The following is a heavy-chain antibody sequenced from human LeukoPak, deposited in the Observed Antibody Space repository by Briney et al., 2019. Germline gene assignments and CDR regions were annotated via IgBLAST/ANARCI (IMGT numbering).Heavy chain of an antibody. J-gene: IGHJ4*02. CDR2: INSDGSST. V-gene: IGHV3-74*01. Sequence: GGSLRLSCAASGFTFSSYWMHWVRQAPGKGLVWVSRINSDGSSTSYADSVKGRFTISRDNAKNTLYLQMNSLRAEDTAVYYCARVPYSSGWYPRYYFDYWGQGTLVTVSS. CDR1: GFTFSSYW. CDR3: ARVPYSSGWYPRYYFDY. D-gene: IGHD6-19*01.